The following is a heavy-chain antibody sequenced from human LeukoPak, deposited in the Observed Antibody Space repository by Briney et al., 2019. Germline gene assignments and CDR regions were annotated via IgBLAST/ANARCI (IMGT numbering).Heavy chain of an antibody. J-gene: IGHJ4*02. CDR3: ARDRTRTGYSSGWYHDY. V-gene: IGHV1-2*02. CDR2: INPNSGGT. Sequence: ASVKVSCKASGYTFTGYYMHWVRQAPGQGLEWIGWINPNSGGTNYAQKFQGRVTMTRDTSISTAYMELSRLRSDDTAVYYCARDRTRTGYSSGWYHDYWGQGTLVTVSS. D-gene: IGHD6-19*01. CDR1: GYTFTGYY.